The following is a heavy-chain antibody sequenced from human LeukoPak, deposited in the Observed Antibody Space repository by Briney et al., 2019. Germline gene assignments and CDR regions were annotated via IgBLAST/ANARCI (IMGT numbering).Heavy chain of an antibody. CDR2: IKQDGSEK. D-gene: IGHD6-13*01. CDR1: GFTFSSYW. CDR3: ATSSSWYRETNWFDP. V-gene: IGHV3-7*01. J-gene: IGHJ5*02. Sequence: GGSLRLSCAASGFTFSSYWMSWVRQAPGKGLEWVANIKQDGSEKYYVDSVKGRFTISRGNAKNSLYLQMNSLRAEDTAVYYCATSSSWYRETNWFDPWGQGTLVTVSS.